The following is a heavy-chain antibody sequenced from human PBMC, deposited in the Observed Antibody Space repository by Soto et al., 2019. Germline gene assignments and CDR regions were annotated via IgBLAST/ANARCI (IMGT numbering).Heavy chain of an antibody. CDR3: ASTTSATPGKGLDS. D-gene: IGHD4-17*01. V-gene: IGHV4-59*01. Sequence: PSETLSLTCNVFPGSIYDYYWSWIRQTPGMRLEWLGFVYSGGRAMYNPAFKSRGIISLETCKNQFSLTFTSLTAAASALYYCASTTSATPGKGLDSWGQGALVTVSS. CDR1: PGSIYDYY. CDR2: VYSGGRA. J-gene: IGHJ4*02.